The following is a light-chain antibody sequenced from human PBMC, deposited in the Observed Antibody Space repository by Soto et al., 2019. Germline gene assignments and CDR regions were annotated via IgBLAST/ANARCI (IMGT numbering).Light chain of an antibody. CDR1: SSDVGGYNY. Sequence: QSVLTQPASVSGSPGQTITISCTGTSSDVGGYNYVSWYQQYSGKVPKLMIYNVINRPSGVSNRFSGSKSGNTASLTISGLQTEDEADYYCSSYANSGAPMVFGGGTKVTVL. CDR3: SSYANSGAPMV. CDR2: NVI. V-gene: IGLV2-14*03. J-gene: IGLJ2*01.